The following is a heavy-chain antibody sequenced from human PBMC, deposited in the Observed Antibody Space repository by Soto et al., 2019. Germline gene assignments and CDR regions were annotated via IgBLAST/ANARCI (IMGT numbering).Heavy chain of an antibody. Sequence: ASVKVSCKASGYTFTSYGISWVRQAPGQGLEWMGWISAYNGNTNYAQKLQGRVTMTTDTSTSTAYMELRSLRSDDTAVYYCARASGGSQYYYYYGMDVWGQGTTVTVS. D-gene: IGHD1-26*01. CDR1: GYTFTSYG. CDR3: ARASGGSQYYYYYGMDV. CDR2: ISAYNGNT. J-gene: IGHJ6*02. V-gene: IGHV1-18*01.